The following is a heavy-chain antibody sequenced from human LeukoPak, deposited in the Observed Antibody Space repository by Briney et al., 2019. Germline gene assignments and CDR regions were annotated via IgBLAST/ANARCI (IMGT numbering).Heavy chain of an antibody. CDR1: GYTFTSYY. CDR3: ATYNYYDSSGYFNFDY. J-gene: IGHJ4*02. D-gene: IGHD3-22*01. CDR2: INPSGGST. V-gene: IGHV1-46*01. Sequence: ASVKVSCKASGYTFTSYYMHWVRQAPGQGLEWMGIINPSGGSTSYAQKFQGRVTMTRDMSTSTVYMELSSLRSEDTAVYYCATYNYYDSSGYFNFDYWGQGTLVTVSS.